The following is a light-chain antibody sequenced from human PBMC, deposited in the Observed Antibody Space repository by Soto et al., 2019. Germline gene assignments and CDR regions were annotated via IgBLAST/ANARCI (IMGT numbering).Light chain of an antibody. V-gene: IGLV1-44*01. CDR2: SDN. J-gene: IGLJ3*02. Sequence: QSVLTQPPSASGTPGHRVTISSSGSSSNIGTYAVNWYQQLPGTAPKLLIYSDNKRPSGVPDRFSGAKSGTSASLAISGLQSEDEADYYCAAWDDSLNGWVFGGGTKLTVL. CDR1: SSNIGTYA. CDR3: AAWDDSLNGWV.